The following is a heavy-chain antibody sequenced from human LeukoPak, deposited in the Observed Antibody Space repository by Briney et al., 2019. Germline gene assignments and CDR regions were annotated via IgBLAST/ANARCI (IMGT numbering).Heavy chain of an antibody. CDR2: ISSSGSTI. D-gene: IGHD4-23*01. CDR1: GFTFSDSY. J-gene: IGHJ4*02. V-gene: IGHV3-11*01. Sequence: GGSLRLSCAASGFTFSDSYMSWIRQAPRKGLEWVSYISSSGSTIYYADSVKGRFTISRDNAKNSLYLQMNSLRAEDTAVYYCARDFSPHYGGNPPSSDYWGQGTLVTVSS. CDR3: ARDFSPHYGGNPPSSDY.